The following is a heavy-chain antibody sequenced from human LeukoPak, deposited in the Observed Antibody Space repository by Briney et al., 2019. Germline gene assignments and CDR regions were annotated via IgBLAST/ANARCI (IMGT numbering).Heavy chain of an antibody. Sequence: PGGSLRLPCAASGFTFSSYAMHWVRQAPGKGLEWVAVISYDGSNKYYADSVKGRFTISRDNSKNTLYLQMNSLRAEDTAVYYCARGRHLLVNHYYDSSGGGFDYWGQGTLVTVSS. CDR2: ISYDGSNK. CDR3: ARGRHLLVNHYYDSSGGGFDY. V-gene: IGHV3-30-3*01. D-gene: IGHD3-22*01. J-gene: IGHJ4*02. CDR1: GFTFSSYA.